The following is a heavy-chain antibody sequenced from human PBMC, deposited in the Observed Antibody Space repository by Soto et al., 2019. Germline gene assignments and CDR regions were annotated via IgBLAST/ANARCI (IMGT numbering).Heavy chain of an antibody. CDR1: GGSISSYY. J-gene: IGHJ3*02. D-gene: IGHD3-22*01. Sequence: SETLSLTCTVSGGSISSYYWSWIRQPPGKGLEWIGYIYYSGSTNYNPSLKSRVTISVDTSKNQFSLKLSSVTAADTAVYYCARLYYDTSAFDIWGQGTMVT. V-gene: IGHV4-59*01. CDR2: IYYSGST. CDR3: ARLYYDTSAFDI.